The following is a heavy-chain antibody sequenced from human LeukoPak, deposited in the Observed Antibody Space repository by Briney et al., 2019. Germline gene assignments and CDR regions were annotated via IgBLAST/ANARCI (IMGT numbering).Heavy chain of an antibody. CDR2: FDPEDGET. D-gene: IGHD2-15*01. CDR1: GYTLTELS. CDR3: ATGVVAATRFDY. V-gene: IGHV1-24*01. J-gene: IGHJ4*02. Sequence: ASVKVSCKVSGYTLTELSMHWVRQAPGTGLEWMGGFDPEDGETIYAQTFQGRVTMTEDTSTDTAYMQLRSLRSDDTAVYYCATGVVAATRFDYWGQGTLVTVSS.